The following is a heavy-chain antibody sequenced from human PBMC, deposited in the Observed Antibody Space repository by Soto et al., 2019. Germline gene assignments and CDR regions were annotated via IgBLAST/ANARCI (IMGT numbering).Heavy chain of an antibody. V-gene: IGHV1-69*06. CDR3: ARDGSSGYDSGYYYYGMDV. J-gene: IGHJ6*02. CDR1: GGTFSSYA. CDR2: IIPIFGTA. Sequence: SVKVSCKASGGTFSSYAISWVRQAPGQGLEWMGGIIPIFGTANYAQKFQGRVTITADKSTSTAYMELSSLRSEDTAVYYCARDGSSGYDSGYYYYGMDVWGQGTTVTV. D-gene: IGHD5-12*01.